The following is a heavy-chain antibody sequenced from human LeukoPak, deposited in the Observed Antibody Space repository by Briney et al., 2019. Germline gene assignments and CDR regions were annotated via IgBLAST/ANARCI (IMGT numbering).Heavy chain of an antibody. CDR3: ARSFASYFDH. Sequence: PGGSLRLSCAASGITFSSYGMHWVRQAPGKGLEWVAVISYDGSNTYYADSVKGRFTLSRDNSKNTLSLQMNSLRAEDTAVYYCARSFASYFDHRGQGTLVTVSS. CDR2: ISYDGSNT. V-gene: IGHV3-30*03. J-gene: IGHJ4*02. CDR1: GITFSSYG.